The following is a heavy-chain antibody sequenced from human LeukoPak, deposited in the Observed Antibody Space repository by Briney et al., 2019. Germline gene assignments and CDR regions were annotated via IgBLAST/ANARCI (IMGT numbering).Heavy chain of an antibody. J-gene: IGHJ4*02. CDR3: ARGLFDFWSGRGPYFDY. CDR2: INHSGST. D-gene: IGHD3-3*01. Sequence: SETLSLTCAVYGGSFSGYYWSWIRQPPGKGLEWIGEINHSGSTNYNPSLKSRVTISVDTSKNQFSLKLSSVTAADTAVYYCARGLFDFWSGRGPYFDYWGQGTLVTVSS. CDR1: GGSFSGYY. V-gene: IGHV4-34*01.